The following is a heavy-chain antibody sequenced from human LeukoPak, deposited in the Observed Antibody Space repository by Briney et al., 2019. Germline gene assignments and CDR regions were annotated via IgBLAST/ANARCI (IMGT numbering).Heavy chain of an antibody. J-gene: IGHJ4*02. CDR3: AKGESPDYDIMTTFFSSFLD. CDR2: ISGSGCDT. CDR1: GFTFSNFA. D-gene: IGHD3-9*01. Sequence: PGGSLRLSCAGSGFTFSNFAMSWVRQGPAKGLEWVSGISGSGCDTAYADSVKGRFTVSRDNSRNTVYLQMNSLRAEDTAVYYCAKGESPDYDIMTTFFSSFLDWGQGTLVTVSS. V-gene: IGHV3-23*01.